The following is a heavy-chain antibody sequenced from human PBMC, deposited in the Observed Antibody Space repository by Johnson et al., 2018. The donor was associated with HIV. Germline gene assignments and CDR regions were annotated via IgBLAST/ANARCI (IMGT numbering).Heavy chain of an antibody. CDR3: AKSWGDYVKAFDI. V-gene: IGHV3-48*03. D-gene: IGHD4-17*01. CDR2: ISSSGDTT. CDR1: GFTFSSYA. Sequence: MQLVESGGGVVQPGRSLRLSCAASGFTFSSYAMHWVRQAPGKGLEWVSYISSSGDTTYYADSVEGRFTISRDNSKNTVDLQMNSLRAEDTAVYYCAKSWGDYVKAFDIWGQGTMVTVSS. J-gene: IGHJ3*02.